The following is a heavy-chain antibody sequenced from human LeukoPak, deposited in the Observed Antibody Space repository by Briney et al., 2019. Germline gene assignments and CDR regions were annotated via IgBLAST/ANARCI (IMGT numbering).Heavy chain of an antibody. J-gene: IGHJ6*02. V-gene: IGHV3-23*01. D-gene: IGHD3-9*01. CDR1: GFTFSSYA. Sequence: GGSLRLSCAASGFTFSSYAMSWVRQAPGKGLGVSAISGSGGSTYYADSVKGRFTISRDNSKNTLYLQMNSLRAEDTAVYYCAKGPDILTGYSTIYGMDVWGQGTTVTVSS. CDR3: AKGPDILTGYSTIYGMDV. CDR2: ISGSGGST.